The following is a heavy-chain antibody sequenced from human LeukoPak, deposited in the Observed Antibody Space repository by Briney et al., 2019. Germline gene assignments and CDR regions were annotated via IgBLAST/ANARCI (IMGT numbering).Heavy chain of an antibody. D-gene: IGHD2-15*01. CDR1: GGSISSYY. V-gene: IGHV4-59*08. Sequence: SETLSLTCTVSGGSISSYYWSWIRQFPGKGLEWIGYIYYSGSTNYNPSLKSRVTISVDTSKNQFSLKLSSVTAADTAVYYCARKNVVVVAATLLNYFDYWGQGTLVTVSS. J-gene: IGHJ4*02. CDR2: IYYSGST. CDR3: ARKNVVVVAATLLNYFDY.